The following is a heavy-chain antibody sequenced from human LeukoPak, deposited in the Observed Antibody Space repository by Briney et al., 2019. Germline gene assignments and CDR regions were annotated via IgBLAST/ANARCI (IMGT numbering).Heavy chain of an antibody. J-gene: IGHJ4*02. CDR1: GFTFSSYG. V-gene: IGHV3-33*01. Sequence: PGGSLRLSCAASGFTFSSYGMHWVRQAPGKGLEWVAVIWYDGSNKYYADSVKGRFTISRDNAKNSLYLQMNSLRAEDTAVYYCARDRGSRGYDYWGQGTLVTVSS. D-gene: IGHD3-10*01. CDR2: IWYDGSNK. CDR3: ARDRGSRGYDY.